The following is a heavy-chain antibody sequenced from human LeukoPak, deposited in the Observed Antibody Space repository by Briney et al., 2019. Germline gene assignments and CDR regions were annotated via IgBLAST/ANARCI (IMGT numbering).Heavy chain of an antibody. CDR3: ARSGYDILTSDC. D-gene: IGHD3-9*01. CDR1: GYTFTSYG. V-gene: IGHV1-69*04. Sequence: AASVKVSCKASGYTFTSYGISWVRQAPGQGLEWMGRIIPILGIANYAQKFQGRVTITADKSTSTAYMELSSLRSEDTAVYYCARSGYDILTSDCWGQGTLVTVSS. J-gene: IGHJ4*02. CDR2: IIPILGIA.